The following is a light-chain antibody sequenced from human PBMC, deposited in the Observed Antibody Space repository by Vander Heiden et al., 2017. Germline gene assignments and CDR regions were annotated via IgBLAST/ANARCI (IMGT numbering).Light chain of an antibody. CDR3: QQYNSYSGT. Sequence: DIQMTQSPSTLSASVGDRVTITCRASQSMSNWLAWYQQKPGKAPKLLIYKASSLESGVPSRFSGSGSGTEFTLTISSLQPDDFATYYCQQYNSYSGTFGQGTKVEIK. J-gene: IGKJ1*01. V-gene: IGKV1-5*03. CDR2: KAS. CDR1: QSMSNW.